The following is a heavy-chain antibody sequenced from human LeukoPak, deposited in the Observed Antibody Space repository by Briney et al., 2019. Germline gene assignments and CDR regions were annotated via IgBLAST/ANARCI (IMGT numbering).Heavy chain of an antibody. Sequence: SDTLSLTCAVSGYSISSSNWWGWIRQPPGKGLEWIGYIYYSGSTYYNPSLKSRVTMSVDTSKNQFSLKLSSVTAVDTAVYYCARNPSYDSSRTDVWDQGTTVTVSS. J-gene: IGHJ6*02. V-gene: IGHV4-28*01. D-gene: IGHD3-3*01. CDR3: ARNPSYDSSRTDV. CDR2: IYYSGST. CDR1: GYSISSSNW.